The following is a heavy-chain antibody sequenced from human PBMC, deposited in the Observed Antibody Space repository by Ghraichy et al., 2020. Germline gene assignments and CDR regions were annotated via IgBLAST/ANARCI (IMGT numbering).Heavy chain of an antibody. CDR3: AKDLSAYLGEDSYYGMDV. D-gene: IGHD3-16*01. J-gene: IGHJ6*02. Sequence: SLNISCAASGFTFNDYAMHWVRQVPGKGLEWVSGISWSNTYIGYADSVKGRFTISRENAKNSLYLQMNSLRAEDTALYYCAKDLSAYLGEDSYYGMDVWGQGTTVTVSS. CDR2: ISWSNTYI. V-gene: IGHV3-9*01. CDR1: GFTFNDYA.